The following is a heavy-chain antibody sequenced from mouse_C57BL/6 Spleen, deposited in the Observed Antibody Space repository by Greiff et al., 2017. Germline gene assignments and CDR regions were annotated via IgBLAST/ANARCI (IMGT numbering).Heavy chain of an antibody. J-gene: IGHJ2*01. CDR3: ARGVGGYFDD. Sequence: VQLQQSGPELVKPGASVKISCKASGYTFTDYYINWVKQRPGQGLEWIGWIFPGSGSTYYNEKFKGKATLTVDTSSSTAYMLLSSLTSEDSAVYFCARGVGGYFDDWGQGTTLTVSS. CDR1: GYTFTDYY. V-gene: IGHV1-75*01. CDR2: IFPGSGST.